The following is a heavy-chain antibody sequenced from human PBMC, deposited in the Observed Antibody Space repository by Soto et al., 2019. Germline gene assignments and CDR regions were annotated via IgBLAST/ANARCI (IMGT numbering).Heavy chain of an antibody. Sequence: GASVKVSCKASGYTFISYYLHWARQAPGQGLEWMGIINPAGGSTSYAQKFQGRVAMTRDTSTSAVYMELSSLDDTAVYYCARGYPPRDQVGTPPGAHWGQGTLASV. J-gene: IGHJ4*02. CDR2: INPAGGST. V-gene: IGHV1-46*03. CDR1: GYTFISYY. CDR3: ARGYPPRDQVGTPPGAH. D-gene: IGHD1-26*01.